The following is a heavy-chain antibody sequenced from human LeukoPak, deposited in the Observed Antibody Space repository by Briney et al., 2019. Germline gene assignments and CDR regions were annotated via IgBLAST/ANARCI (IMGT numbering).Heavy chain of an antibody. CDR2: IYYSGST. Sequence: SGTPSLTCTVSGGSISSSSYYWGWIRQPPGKGLEWIGSIYYSGSTYYNPSLKSRVTISVGTSKNQFSLKLSSVTAADTAVYYCARLRVWCGGYYYYMNVWGKGTTVTVSS. V-gene: IGHV4-39*01. CDR1: GGSISSSSYY. D-gene: IGHD3-10*01. CDR3: ARLRVWCGGYYYYMNV. J-gene: IGHJ6*03.